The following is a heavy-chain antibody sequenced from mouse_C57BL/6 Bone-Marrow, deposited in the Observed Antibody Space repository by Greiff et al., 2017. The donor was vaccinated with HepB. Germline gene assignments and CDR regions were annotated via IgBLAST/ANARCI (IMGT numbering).Heavy chain of an antibody. CDR3: ARQGSSMDY. CDR2: ISNLAYSI. Sequence: EVQLVESGGGLVQPGGSLKLSCAASGFTFSDYGMAWVRQAPRKGPEWVAFISNLAYSIYYADTVTGRFTISRENAKNTLYLEMSSLRSEDTAMYYCARQGSSMDYWGQGTSVTVSS. CDR1: GFTFSDYG. V-gene: IGHV5-15*01. J-gene: IGHJ4*01.